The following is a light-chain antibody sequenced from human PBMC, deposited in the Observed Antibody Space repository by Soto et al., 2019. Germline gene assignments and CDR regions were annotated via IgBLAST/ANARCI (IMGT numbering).Light chain of an antibody. J-gene: IGKJ2*01. V-gene: IGKV1-5*03. CDR3: QQYNSYLYT. CDR2: KAS. Sequence: DIQMTQSPYTLSASVGDGVTITCRASQSISSWLAWYQQKPGKAPKLLIYKASSLESGVPSRFSGSGSGTEFTLTISSLQPDDFATYYCQQYNSYLYTFGQGTKLEIK. CDR1: QSISSW.